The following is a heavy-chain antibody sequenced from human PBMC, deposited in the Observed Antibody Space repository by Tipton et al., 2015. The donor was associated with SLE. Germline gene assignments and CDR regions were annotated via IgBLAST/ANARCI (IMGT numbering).Heavy chain of an antibody. V-gene: IGHV4-34*01. CDR3: ASLITIFGVVWDY. CDR1: GGSFSGYY. D-gene: IGHD3-3*01. J-gene: IGHJ4*02. CDR2: INHSGST. Sequence: TLSLTCAVYGGSFSGYYWSWIRQPPGKGLEWIGEINHSGSTNYNPSLKGRVTISVDTSKNQFSLKLSSVTAADTAVYYCASLITIFGVVWDYWGQGTLVTVSS.